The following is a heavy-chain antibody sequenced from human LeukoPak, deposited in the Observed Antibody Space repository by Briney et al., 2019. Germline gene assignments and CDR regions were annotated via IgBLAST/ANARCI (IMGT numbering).Heavy chain of an antibody. V-gene: IGHV3-53*01. CDR3: ARRPGGLYYFDY. J-gene: IGHJ4*02. CDR2: IYSGGST. CDR1: GFTVSSNY. D-gene: IGHD3-16*01. Sequence: GGSLRLSCAASGFTVSSNYMSWVRQAPGKGLEWASVIYSGGSTYYADSVKGRLTISRDNSKNTLYLQMNSLSPEDTAVYYCARRPGGLYYFDYWGQGVLVTVSS.